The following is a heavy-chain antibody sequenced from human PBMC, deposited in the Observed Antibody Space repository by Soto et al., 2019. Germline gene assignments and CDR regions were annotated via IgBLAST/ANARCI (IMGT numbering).Heavy chain of an antibody. CDR3: ARISLRYSSTHSFDP. CDR1: GGSISSGDYY. J-gene: IGHJ5*02. CDR2: IYYSGST. V-gene: IGHV4-30-4*01. Sequence: PSETLSLTCTVSGGSISSGDYYWSWIRQPPGKGLEWIGYIYYSGSTYYHPSLQSRVTISVDASKNQFSLKLSSVTAADTAVYYSARISLRYSSTHSFDPWGQGTLVTVSS. D-gene: IGHD6-19*01.